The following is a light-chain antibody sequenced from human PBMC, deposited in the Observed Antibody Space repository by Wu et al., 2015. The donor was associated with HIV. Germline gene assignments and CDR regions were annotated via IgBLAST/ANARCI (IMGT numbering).Light chain of an antibody. Sequence: ELVLTQSPGTLSLSPGERVTLSCRASQSLGNNYLAWYQQKPGQAPRLLIYGASNRATGIPDRFSGSGSGADFTLTVSRLEPEDFAVYYCQQYGSSPVTFGQGTKVE. V-gene: IGKV3-20*01. CDR1: QSLGNNY. J-gene: IGKJ1*01. CDR2: GAS. CDR3: QQYGSSPVT.